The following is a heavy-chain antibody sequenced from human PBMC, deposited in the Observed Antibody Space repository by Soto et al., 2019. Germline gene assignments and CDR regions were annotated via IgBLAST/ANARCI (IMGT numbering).Heavy chain of an antibody. CDR1: GFTFSIYA. V-gene: IGHV3-23*01. Sequence: EVQLLESGGGLVQPGGSLRLSCAASGFTFSIYAMSWVRQAPGKGLEWVSAISGTGGSTYYADSVKGRFTISGDNSKNTLDLQMNSLRAEDTAVYYCAKDFFGAVATNDAFDIWGQGTMVTDSS. CDR2: ISGTGGST. J-gene: IGHJ3*02. D-gene: IGHD2-15*01. CDR3: AKDFFGAVATNDAFDI.